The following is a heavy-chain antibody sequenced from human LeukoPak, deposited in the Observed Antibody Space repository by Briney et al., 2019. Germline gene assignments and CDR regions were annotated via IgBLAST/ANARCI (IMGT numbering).Heavy chain of an antibody. J-gene: IGHJ4*02. CDR1: GYTFTSYD. D-gene: IGHD6-19*01. V-gene: IGHV1-8*01. Sequence: ASVKVSCKASGYTFTSYDINWVRQATGQGLEWMGWMNPNSGNTGYAQKFQGRVTMTRNTSISTAYMELSSLRSEDTAVYYCASGENSSGWDEGRFDYWGQGTLVTVSS. CDR2: MNPNSGNT. CDR3: ASGENSSGWDEGRFDY.